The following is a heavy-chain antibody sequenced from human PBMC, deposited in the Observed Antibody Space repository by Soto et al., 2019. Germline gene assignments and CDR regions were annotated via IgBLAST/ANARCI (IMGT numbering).Heavy chain of an antibody. CDR2: ISGRGDNT. Sequence: PGGSLRLSCAASGFTFSSYAMSWVRQAPGKGLEWVSAISGRGDNTYYADSVKGRFTISRDNSRNVMYLQMKGLGVDDTAVYFCARNPRSDIFGVRNIVENWFDPWGQGSLVTVSS. V-gene: IGHV3-23*01. D-gene: IGHD3-3*02. CDR1: GFTFSSYA. J-gene: IGHJ5*02. CDR3: ARNPRSDIFGVRNIVENWFDP.